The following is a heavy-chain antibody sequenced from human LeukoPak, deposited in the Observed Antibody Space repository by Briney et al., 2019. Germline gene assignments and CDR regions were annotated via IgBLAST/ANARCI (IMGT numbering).Heavy chain of an antibody. CDR2: ISAYNGNT. V-gene: IGHV1-18*01. J-gene: IGHJ4*02. D-gene: IGHD3-9*01. Sequence: GASVKVSCKASGYTFTSYGISWVRQAPGQGLEWMGWISAYNGNTNYAQKLQGRVTMTTDTSTSTAYMELRSPRSDDTAVYYCARDRRGSVLRYFDWPPRFDYWGQGTLVTVSS. CDR1: GYTFTSYG. CDR3: ARDRRGSVLRYFDWPPRFDY.